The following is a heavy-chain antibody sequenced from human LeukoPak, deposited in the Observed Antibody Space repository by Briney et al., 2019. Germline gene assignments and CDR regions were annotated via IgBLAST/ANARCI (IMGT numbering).Heavy chain of an antibody. CDR2: IYYSGSP. CDR1: GGSISSYY. V-gene: IGHV4-59*01. CDR3: ARDRTREGFDY. J-gene: IGHJ4*02. D-gene: IGHD1-14*01. Sequence: SEALSLTCTVSGGSISSYYWSWIRQPPGKGLEWIGYIYYSGSPNYNPSLKSRVTISVDTSKNQFSLKLSSVTAADTAVYYCARDRTREGFDYWGQGTLVTVSS.